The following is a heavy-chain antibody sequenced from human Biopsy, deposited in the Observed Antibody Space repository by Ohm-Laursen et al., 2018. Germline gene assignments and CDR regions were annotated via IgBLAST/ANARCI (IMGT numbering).Heavy chain of an antibody. J-gene: IGHJ6*02. CDR2: ISPNSGNA. D-gene: IGHD3-9*01. V-gene: IGHV1-2*02. CDR1: GFSFTGYY. Sequence: LVKVSCKASGFSFTGYYIHWVRQAPGHGLEWMGWISPNSGNANYAQSFQGRLTVTRDTSISTAYMELTSLTFDDTAIYYCARVPAYPSIDGYYGLDLWGQGTTVIVSS. CDR3: ARVPAYPSIDGYYGLDL.